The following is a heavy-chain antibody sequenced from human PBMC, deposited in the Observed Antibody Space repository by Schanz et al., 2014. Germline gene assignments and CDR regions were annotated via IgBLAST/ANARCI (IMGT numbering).Heavy chain of an antibody. Sequence: QVQLVDSGGGLVKPGGSLRLSCAASGFTFSDYYMTWIRQAPGKGLEWVSYISGSSSTKYYADSVRGRFTISRDDSKNTLYLQMNSLRPEDTAVYYCAKEDRTHSSDYVYWGQGTLVTVSS. CDR2: ISGSSSTK. CDR3: AKEDRTHSSDYVY. D-gene: IGHD3-22*01. CDR1: GFTFSDYY. J-gene: IGHJ4*02. V-gene: IGHV3-11*04.